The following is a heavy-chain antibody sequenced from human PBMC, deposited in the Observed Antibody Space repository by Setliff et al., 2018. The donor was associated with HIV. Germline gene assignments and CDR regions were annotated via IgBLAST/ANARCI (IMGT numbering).Heavy chain of an antibody. D-gene: IGHD1-26*01. Sequence: PGGSLRLSCVASGFIFSSYAMSWVRQAPGKGLEWVSAISGSGGSTFYADSMKGRFTVSRDNSKNTVYLQMNSLRAEDTAVYYCAKEGVAGSTRFDYWGQGALVTVSS. CDR1: GFIFSSYA. J-gene: IGHJ4*02. CDR2: ISGSGGST. V-gene: IGHV3-23*01. CDR3: AKEGVAGSTRFDY.